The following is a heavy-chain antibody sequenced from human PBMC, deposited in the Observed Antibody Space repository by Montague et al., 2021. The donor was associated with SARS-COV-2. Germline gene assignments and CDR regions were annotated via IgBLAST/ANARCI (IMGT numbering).Heavy chain of an antibody. CDR3: EAYIIGAGGRGS. J-gene: IGHJ1*01. CDR2: TYDDRPI. V-gene: IGHV4-31*03. CDR1: GASIRGAYH. D-gene: IGHD3-16*01. Sequence: TLSFTCSVSGASIRGAYHWSWIRQHPGKDLEWIGHTYDDRPIYYNPSLRGRASISLDTSENRFSLTLTSVTAAATALYYCEAYIIGAGGRGSWGQGALVTVSS.